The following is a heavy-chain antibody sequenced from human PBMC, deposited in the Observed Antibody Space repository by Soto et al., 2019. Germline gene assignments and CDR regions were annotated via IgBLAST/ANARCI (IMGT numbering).Heavy chain of an antibody. CDR1: GGSIRGSK. J-gene: IGHJ4*02. Sequence: KPXETLSLPCSVSGGSIRGSKCSWIRQPPEKGLEWIASISYTGSATHNPSLKSRVSVSVDTTENQCSLKLKSVTAADTATYYCATGGGWMQNSNLRGLYFDYWGQGALVTVSS. CDR2: ISYTGSA. D-gene: IGHD5-18*01. V-gene: IGHV4-59*01. CDR3: ATGGGWMQNSNLRGLYFDY.